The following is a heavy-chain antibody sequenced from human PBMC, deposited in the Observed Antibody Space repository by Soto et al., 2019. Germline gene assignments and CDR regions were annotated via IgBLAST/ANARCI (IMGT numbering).Heavy chain of an antibody. CDR3: ARGRDYYDSSGYSDY. V-gene: IGHV1-18*04. CDR1: GGTFTSYG. CDR2: ISAYNGNT. Sequence: ASVKFSCNASGGTFTSYGISWVRQAPGQGLEWMGWISAYNGNTNYAQKLQGRVTMTTDTSTSTAYMELRSLRSDDTAVYYCARGRDYYDSSGYSDYWGQGTLVTVSS. J-gene: IGHJ4*02. D-gene: IGHD3-22*01.